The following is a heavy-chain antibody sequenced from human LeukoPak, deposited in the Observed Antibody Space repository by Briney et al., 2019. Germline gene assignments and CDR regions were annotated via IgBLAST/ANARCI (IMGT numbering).Heavy chain of an antibody. CDR2: ISYDGSNK. J-gene: IGHJ4*02. V-gene: IGHV3-30*03. Sequence: TGGSLRLSCAASGFTFSSYGMHWVRQAPGKGLEWVAVISYDGSNKYYADSVKGRFTISRDNSKNTLYLQMNSLRAEDTAVYYCARDAGGGWYGGYFDYWGQGTLVTVSS. CDR3: ARDAGGGWYGGYFDY. CDR1: GFTFSSYG. D-gene: IGHD6-19*01.